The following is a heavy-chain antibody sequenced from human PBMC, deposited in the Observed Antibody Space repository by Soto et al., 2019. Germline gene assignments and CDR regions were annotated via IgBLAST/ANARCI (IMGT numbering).Heavy chain of an antibody. J-gene: IGHJ6*02. CDR1: GFTFSSYA. D-gene: IGHD2-2*01. V-gene: IGHV3-30-3*01. CDR3: ARDGSGCSSTSCYLSGYYYYGMDV. CDR2: ISYDGSNK. Sequence: GGSLRLSCAASGFTFSSYAMHWVRQAPGKGLEWVAVISYDGSNKYYADSVKGRFTISRDNSKNTLYLQMNSLRAEDTAVYYCARDGSGCSSTSCYLSGYYYYGMDVWGQGTTVTVSS.